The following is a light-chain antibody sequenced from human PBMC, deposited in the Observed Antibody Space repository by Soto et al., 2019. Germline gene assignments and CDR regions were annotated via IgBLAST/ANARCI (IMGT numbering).Light chain of an antibody. CDR2: DAS. CDR1: QSVSSY. V-gene: IGKV3-11*01. J-gene: IGKJ1*01. CDR3: QQRSNWPPGM. Sequence: EIGLTQSPATLSLTPGERATLSCRASQSVSSYLAWYQQKPGQAPRLLIYDASNRATGIPARFSGSGSGTDFTLTISSLEPEDFAVYYCQQRSNWPPGMFGQGTKVEIK.